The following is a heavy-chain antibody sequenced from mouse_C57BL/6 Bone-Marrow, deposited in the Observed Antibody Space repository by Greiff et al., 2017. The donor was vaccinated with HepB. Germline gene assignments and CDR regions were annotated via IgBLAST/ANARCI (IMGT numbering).Heavy chain of an antibody. D-gene: IGHD2-4*01. CDR2: IDPNSGGT. Sequence: QVQLKQPGAELVKPGASVKLSCKASGYTFTSYWMHWVKQRPGRGLEWIGRIDPNSGGTKYNEKFKSKATLTVDKPSSTAYMQLSSLTSEDSAVYYCARSDDYGCFWFAYWGQGTLVTVSA. V-gene: IGHV1-72*01. CDR1: GYTFTSYW. J-gene: IGHJ3*01. CDR3: ARSDDYGCFWFAY.